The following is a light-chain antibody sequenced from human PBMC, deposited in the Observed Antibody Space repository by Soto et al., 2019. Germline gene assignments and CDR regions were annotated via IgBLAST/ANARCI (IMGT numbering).Light chain of an antibody. CDR1: SSDVGAYNY. Sequence: QSALTQPASVSGSPGESITISCTGTSSDVGAYNYVSWYQQHPGKAPKLMIYDVSNRPSGVSNRFSGSKSGNTASLTISGLQAEDEADYYCSSYTSANSLFGGGTQVTVL. CDR2: DVS. CDR3: SSYTSANSL. V-gene: IGLV2-14*03. J-gene: IGLJ2*01.